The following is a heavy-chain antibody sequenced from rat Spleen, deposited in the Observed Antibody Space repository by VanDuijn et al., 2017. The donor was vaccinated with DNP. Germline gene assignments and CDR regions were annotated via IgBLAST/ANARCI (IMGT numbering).Heavy chain of an antibody. Sequence: EVRLVESGGGLVQPGRSLKLSCVTSGFTFSYYWMTWIRQVPGKGLEWIASITGGRGTTSYPDSVKGRFTISRDNANRTLYLQMDSLRSEDTATYYCATSPGPNWFAYWGQGTLVTVSS. J-gene: IGHJ3*01. CDR3: ATSPGPNWFAY. V-gene: IGHV5-31*01. CDR1: GFTFSYYW. CDR2: ITGGRGTT. D-gene: IGHD1-4*01.